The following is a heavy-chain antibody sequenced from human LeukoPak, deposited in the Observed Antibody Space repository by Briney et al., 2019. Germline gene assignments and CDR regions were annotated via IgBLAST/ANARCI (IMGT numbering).Heavy chain of an antibody. CDR1: GYTFTIYG. CDR3: ARDCSSTSCFTFVGFDY. J-gene: IGHJ4*02. CDR2: ISTYNGNT. V-gene: IGHV1-18*01. D-gene: IGHD2-2*02. Sequence: ASVTVSFKASGYTFTIYGISWVRQAPGQGLEWMGWISTYNGNTNYAQKFQGRITMTTMTTDTSTTTAYMELRSLRSDDTAVYYCARDCSSTSCFTFVGFDYWGQGSLVTVSS.